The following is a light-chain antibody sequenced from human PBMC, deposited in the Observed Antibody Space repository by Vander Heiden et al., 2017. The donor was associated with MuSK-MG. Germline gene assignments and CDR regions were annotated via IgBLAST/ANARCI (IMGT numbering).Light chain of an antibody. CDR2: GKN. J-gene: IGLJ1*01. Sequence: SSELTQDPAVSVALGQTVRITCQGDSLRRYYASWYQKKPGQAPVIVLYGKNNRPSGIPDRFSGCSSGNTASLTITGAQAEDEAVYYCNSRDTSGNLYVFATGTKVTVL. V-gene: IGLV3-19*01. CDR3: NSRDTSGNLYV. CDR1: SLRRYY.